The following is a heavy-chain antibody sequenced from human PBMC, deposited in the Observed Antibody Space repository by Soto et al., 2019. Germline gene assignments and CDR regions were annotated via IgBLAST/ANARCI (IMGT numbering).Heavy chain of an antibody. Sequence: QVQLQESGPGLVKPSQTLSLTCTVSGGSISSRTSYWSWIRQHPGKGLEWIGYIYYGGDSFYNPSLKSRVTIAKDTSENLFPLKLNSVTAADAAVYFCAGGGGGGVDCWGRGTLVTVAS. CDR1: GGSISSRTSY. D-gene: IGHD1-26*01. CDR3: AGGGGGGVDC. V-gene: IGHV4-31*03. CDR2: IYYGGDS. J-gene: IGHJ4*02.